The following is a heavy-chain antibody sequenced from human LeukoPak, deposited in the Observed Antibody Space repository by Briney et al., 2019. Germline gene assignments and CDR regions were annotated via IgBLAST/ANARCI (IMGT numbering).Heavy chain of an antibody. D-gene: IGHD3-9*01. CDR1: GFTFSSYA. Sequence: GGSLRLSCAASGFTFSSYAMHWVRQAPGRGLEGVSGISGSAGSTYYVDSVKGRFTTSRANSKNTLYLQMNSLRAEGTAVYYCARDSVGLLTGLDYWGQGTLVTVSS. V-gene: IGHV3-23*01. CDR2: ISGSAGST. CDR3: ARDSVGLLTGLDY. J-gene: IGHJ4*02.